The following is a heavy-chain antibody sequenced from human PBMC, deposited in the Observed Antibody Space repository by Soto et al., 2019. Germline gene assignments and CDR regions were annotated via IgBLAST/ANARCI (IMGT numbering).Heavy chain of an antibody. D-gene: IGHD3-22*01. Sequence: LRLYCAASGFTFSSYAMSWVRQAPGKGLEWVSAISGSGGSTYYADSVKGRFTISRDNSKNTLYLQMNSLRAEDTAVYYCAKDGNYDSSGSYDYWGQGTLVTVSS. J-gene: IGHJ4*02. V-gene: IGHV3-23*01. CDR2: ISGSGGST. CDR1: GFTFSSYA. CDR3: AKDGNYDSSGSYDY.